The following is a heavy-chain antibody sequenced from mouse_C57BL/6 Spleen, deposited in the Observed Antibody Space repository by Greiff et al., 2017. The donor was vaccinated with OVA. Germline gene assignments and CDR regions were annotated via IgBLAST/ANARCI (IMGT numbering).Heavy chain of an antibody. V-gene: IGHV1-42*01. CDR2: INPSTGGT. Sequence: EVQGVESGPELVKPGASVKISCKASGYSFTGYYMNWVKQSPEKSLEWIGEINPSTGGTTYNQKFKAKATLTVDKSSSTAYMQLKSLTSEDSAVYYCARSGGYYGNYDYAMDYWGQGTSVTVSS. CDR1: GYSFTGYY. D-gene: IGHD2-1*01. CDR3: ARSGGYYGNYDYAMDY. J-gene: IGHJ4*01.